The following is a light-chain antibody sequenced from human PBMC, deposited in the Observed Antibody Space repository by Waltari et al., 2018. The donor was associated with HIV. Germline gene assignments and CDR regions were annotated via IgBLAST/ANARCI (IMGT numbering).Light chain of an antibody. CDR1: QSPLKTNGYYY. Sequence: DIALVQAPVSLSVSPGKSASISGRSSQSPLKTNGYYYLDWYLQKPGQSTQLLIYLASTRAPGDPDRFTRRGSGTDFTLTISRVQPEDVGVFYCMQSLPTPAFGQGTRIEI. CDR3: MQSLPTPA. V-gene: IGKV2-28*01. CDR2: LAS. J-gene: IGKJ1*01.